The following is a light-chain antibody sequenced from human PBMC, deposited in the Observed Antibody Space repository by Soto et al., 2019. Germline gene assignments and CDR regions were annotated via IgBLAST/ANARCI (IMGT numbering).Light chain of an antibody. CDR1: QSISSW. V-gene: IGKV1-5*01. CDR2: GAS. Sequence: DIQMTHPRSTLSASVGDRVTITCRASQSISSWLAWYQQKPGKAPKLLIYGASNRATGFPARFSGSGSGTEFTLTISSLQSEDFGVYYCQQYNDNWPTFGQGTKVDIK. J-gene: IGKJ1*01. CDR3: QQYNDNWPT.